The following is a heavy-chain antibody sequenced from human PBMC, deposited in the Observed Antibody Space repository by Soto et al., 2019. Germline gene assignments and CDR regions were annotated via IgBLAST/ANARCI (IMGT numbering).Heavy chain of an antibody. V-gene: IGHV3-23*01. Sequence: PXGSLRLSCAASGFTFSSYCMTWVRQAPGKGLEWVSFSSATGAGTYYADSVKGRFTISRDNSKNTLYLQMTSLRADDTAVYYCAKDSRAGGNYGFYSDFWGQGALVTVSS. J-gene: IGHJ4*02. CDR2: SSATGAGT. CDR3: AKDSRAGGNYGFYSDF. D-gene: IGHD1-7*01. CDR1: GFTFSSYC.